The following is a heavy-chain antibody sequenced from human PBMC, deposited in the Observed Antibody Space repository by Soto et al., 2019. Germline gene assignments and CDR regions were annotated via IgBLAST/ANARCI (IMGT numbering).Heavy chain of an antibody. V-gene: IGHV4-39*01. CDR3: ARLEGLATISDSFDF. J-gene: IGHJ4*02. CDR2: IYYRGNA. CDR1: DDSINSDKYY. Sequence: QLQLQESGPGLVKPSETLSLTCSVSDDSINSDKYYWGWIRQPPGKGLERIGSIYYRGNAYYNPSLQTRVTIPLDKSKSQFSLKLNSVSAADSAVYFCARLEGLATISDSFDFWGPGALVTVSS. D-gene: IGHD3-9*01.